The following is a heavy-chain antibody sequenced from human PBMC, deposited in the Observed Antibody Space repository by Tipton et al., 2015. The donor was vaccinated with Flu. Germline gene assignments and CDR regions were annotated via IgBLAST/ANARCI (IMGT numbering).Heavy chain of an antibody. Sequence: QLVQSGAEVKKPGESLKISCKGSGYSFTSYWIAWVRQMPGKGLEWMGIVYPGDSDTRYSPPFQGQVTISADKSISTAYLQWSSLKASDTATYYCARRQPLFDDGMDVWGQGTTVTVSS. CDR2: VYPGDSDT. D-gene: IGHD3-3*01. J-gene: IGHJ6*02. V-gene: IGHV5-51*01. CDR3: ARRQPLFDDGMDV. CDR1: GYSFTSYW.